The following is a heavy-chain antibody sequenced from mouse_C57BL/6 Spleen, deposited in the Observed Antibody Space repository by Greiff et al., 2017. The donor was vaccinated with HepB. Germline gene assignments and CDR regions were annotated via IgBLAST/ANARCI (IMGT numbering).Heavy chain of an antibody. CDR1: GFTFSDYG. Sequence: DVHLVESGGGLVKPGGSLKLSCAASGFTFSDYGMHWVRQAPEKGLEWVAYISSGSSTIYYADTVKGRFTISRDNAKNTLFLQLTSLRSEDKAMYYCGRAFMGPFDYWGQGTTLTVSS. J-gene: IGHJ2*01. D-gene: IGHD4-1*01. V-gene: IGHV5-17*01. CDR2: ISSGSSTI. CDR3: GRAFMGPFDY.